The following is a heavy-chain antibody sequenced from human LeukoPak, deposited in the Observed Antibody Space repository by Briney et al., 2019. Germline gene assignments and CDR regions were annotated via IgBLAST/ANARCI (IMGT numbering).Heavy chain of an antibody. D-gene: IGHD3-16*01. CDR2: IYYSGST. CDR3: ASLIMITFGGVI. V-gene: IGHV4-39*01. Sequence: PSETLSLTCTVSGGSISSSSYYWGWIRQPPGKGLEWIGSIYYSGSTYYNPSLKSRVSISVDTSKNQFSLKLSSVTAADTAVYYCASLIMITFGGVIWGQGTLVTVSS. J-gene: IGHJ4*02. CDR1: GGSISSSSYY.